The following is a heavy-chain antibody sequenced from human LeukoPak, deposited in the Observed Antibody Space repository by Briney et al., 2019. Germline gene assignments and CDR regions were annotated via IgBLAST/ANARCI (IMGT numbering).Heavy chain of an antibody. CDR2: IDPSDSYT. CDR3: ASHYGDSPYYYYYGMDV. J-gene: IGHJ6*02. D-gene: IGHD4-17*01. CDR1: GYSFTSNW. Sequence: GKSLRISCQGLGYSFTSNWISWVRQMPGTGLEWMGRIDPSDSYTNYSPSFQGHVTISADKSINTAYLQWSNLKASDTAMYYCASHYGDSPYYYYYGMDVWGQGTTVTVSS. V-gene: IGHV5-10-1*01.